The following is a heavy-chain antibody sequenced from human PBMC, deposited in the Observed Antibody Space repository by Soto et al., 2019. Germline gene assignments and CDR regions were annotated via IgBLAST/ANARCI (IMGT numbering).Heavy chain of an antibody. D-gene: IGHD3-9*01. CDR3: ARDSDYDILTGYCPIDY. J-gene: IGHJ4*02. V-gene: IGHV3-21*01. CDR1: GFTFSSYS. CDR2: ISSSSSYI. Sequence: GGSLRLSCAASGFTFSSYSMNWVRQAPGKGLEWVSSISSSSSYIYYADSVKGRFTISRDNAKNSLYLQMNSLRAEDTAVYYCARDSDYDILTGYCPIDYWGQGTLVTVSS.